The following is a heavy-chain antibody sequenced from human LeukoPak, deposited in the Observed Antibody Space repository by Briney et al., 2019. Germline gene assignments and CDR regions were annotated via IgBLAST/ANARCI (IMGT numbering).Heavy chain of an antibody. CDR3: ATSRH. D-gene: IGHD2/OR15-2a*01. CDR2: ISSSSSAI. J-gene: IGHJ4*02. CDR1: GFTFSTYW. Sequence: GGSLRLSCAASGFTFSTYWMHWVRQAPGKGLEWVSYISSSSSAIYYADSVKGRFTISRDNAKNSLYLQMNNVRDDDSAVYYCATSRHWGQGTLVTVSS. V-gene: IGHV3-48*02.